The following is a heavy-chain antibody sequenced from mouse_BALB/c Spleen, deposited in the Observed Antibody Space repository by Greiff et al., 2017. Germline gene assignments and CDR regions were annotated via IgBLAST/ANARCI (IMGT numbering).Heavy chain of an antibody. CDR1: GFNIKDTY. J-gene: IGHJ1*01. CDR2: IDPANGNT. V-gene: IGHV14-3*02. D-gene: IGHD1-1*01. CDR3: ARITSVGYWYFDV. Sequence: VQLQQSGAELVKPGASVKLSCTASGFNIKDTYMHWVKQRPEQGLEWIGRIDPANGNTKYDPKFQGKATITAYTSANTAYLQLSSLTSEDTAVYYCARITSVGYWYFDVWGAGTTVTVSS.